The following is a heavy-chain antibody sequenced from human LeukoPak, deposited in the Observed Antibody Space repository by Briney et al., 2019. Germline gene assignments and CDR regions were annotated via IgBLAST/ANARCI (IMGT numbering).Heavy chain of an antibody. Sequence: PGGSLRLSCETSGFIFNNYAVNWVRQAPGKGLEWVSSISGGGTTYYADSVKGRFTISRDNAQNSLYLQMNSLRAEDTALYYCARDSLGAFDIWGQGTMVTVSS. CDR3: ARDSLGAFDI. CDR2: ISGGGTT. J-gene: IGHJ3*02. V-gene: IGHV3-69-1*02. CDR1: GFIFNNYA.